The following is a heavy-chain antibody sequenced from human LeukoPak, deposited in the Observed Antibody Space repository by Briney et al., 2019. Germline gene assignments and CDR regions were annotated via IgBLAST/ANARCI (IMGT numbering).Heavy chain of an antibody. Sequence: PGRSLRLSCAASGFTFSSYGMHWVRQAPGKGLEWVAVISYDGSNKYYADSVKGRFTISRDNSKNTLYLQMNSLRAEDTAVYYCANGLGYSSGKTFDYWGQGTLDTVSS. J-gene: IGHJ4*02. CDR2: ISYDGSNK. CDR1: GFTFSSYG. D-gene: IGHD6-19*01. CDR3: ANGLGYSSGKTFDY. V-gene: IGHV3-30*18.